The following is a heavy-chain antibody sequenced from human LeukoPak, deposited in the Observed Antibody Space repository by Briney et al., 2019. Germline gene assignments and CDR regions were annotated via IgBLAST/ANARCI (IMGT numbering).Heavy chain of an antibody. CDR2: INQDGSAQ. J-gene: IGHJ4*02. CDR1: GFSFSGYW. V-gene: IGHV3-7*01. D-gene: IGHD3-3*01. CDR3: AKEEYDFWSGYHFDY. Sequence: GGSLRLSCTASGFSFSGYWMSWVRQAPGKGLEWVANINQDGSAQYYVDSVKGQFTISRDNAKNSLYLQMNSLRAEDTAVYYCAKEEYDFWSGYHFDYWGQGTLVTVSS.